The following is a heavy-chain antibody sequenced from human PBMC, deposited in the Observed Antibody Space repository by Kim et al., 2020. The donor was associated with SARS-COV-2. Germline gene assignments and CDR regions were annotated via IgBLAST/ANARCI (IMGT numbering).Heavy chain of an antibody. V-gene: IGHV4-59*09. J-gene: IGHJ4*02. D-gene: IGHD6-19*01. CDR3: ARGEYSSGWYGGVVDY. Sequence: HNSRVTISLDTSRNQFSLRLSSVAAADTAVYYCARGEYSSGWYGGVVDYWGQGTLVTVSS.